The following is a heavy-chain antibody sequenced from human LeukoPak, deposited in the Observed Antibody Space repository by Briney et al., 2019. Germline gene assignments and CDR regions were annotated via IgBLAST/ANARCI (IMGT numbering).Heavy chain of an antibody. D-gene: IGHD1-26*01. Sequence: GASVKVSCKASGYTFTGYYFHWVRQAPGQGLEWMGWINPNSGDTNYAQKFQGRVTMTRDTSISTAYMELSRLRSDDTAVYYCAREDEWELLMPGSQPHWFDPWGQGTLVTVSS. CDR1: GYTFTGYY. CDR3: AREDEWELLMPGSQPHWFDP. J-gene: IGHJ5*02. V-gene: IGHV1-2*02. CDR2: INPNSGDT.